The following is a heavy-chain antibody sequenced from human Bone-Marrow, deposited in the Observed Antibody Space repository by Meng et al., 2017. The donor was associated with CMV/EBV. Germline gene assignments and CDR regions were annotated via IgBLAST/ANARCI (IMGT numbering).Heavy chain of an antibody. V-gene: IGHV3-74*01. J-gene: IGHJ6*02. CDR2: INSDGSST. CDR3: ARTLSSYSSSYYYYYGMDV. CDR1: GFTFSSYW. Sequence: GGSLRLSCAASGFTFSSYWMHWVRQAPGKGLVWVSRINSDGSSTSYADSVKGRFTISRDNAKNTLYLQMNSLRAEDTAVYYCARTLSSYSSSYYYYYGMDVWGQGTTVTVSS. D-gene: IGHD6-6*01.